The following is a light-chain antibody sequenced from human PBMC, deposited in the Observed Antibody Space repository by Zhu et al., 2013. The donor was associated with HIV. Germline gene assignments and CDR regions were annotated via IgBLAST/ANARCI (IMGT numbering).Light chain of an antibody. Sequence: QSVLTQPPSASGTPGQRVTISCSGSNSNIGTSYVYWYQQLPGMAPKLLIYRTDQRPPGVPDRFSGSKSGTSATLGITGLQTGDEADYYCGTWDSSLSVVVFGGGTKLTVL. CDR2: RTD. J-gene: IGLJ2*01. CDR3: GTWDSSLSVVV. V-gene: IGLV1-47*01. CDR1: NSNIGTSY.